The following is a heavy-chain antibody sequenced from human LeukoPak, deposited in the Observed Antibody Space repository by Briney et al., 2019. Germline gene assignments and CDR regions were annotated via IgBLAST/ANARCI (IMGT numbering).Heavy chain of an antibody. J-gene: IGHJ4*02. V-gene: IGHV3-11*06. CDR2: ISRSSSYR. D-gene: IGHD1-1*01. Sequence: VGCLRISCAAPGVTFSDYYMSWIRQAPGEGLEWVSYISRSSSYRNYADSVKGRLTSSSANAKNSMNLQLKRLRAEDTAVYYCARPTRVGRGYFYYWGQGTLVTVSS. CDR1: GVTFSDYY. CDR3: ARPTRVGRGYFYY.